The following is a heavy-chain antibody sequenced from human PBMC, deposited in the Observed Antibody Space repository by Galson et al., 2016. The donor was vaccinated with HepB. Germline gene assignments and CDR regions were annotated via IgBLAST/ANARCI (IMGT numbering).Heavy chain of an antibody. D-gene: IGHD3-10*01. CDR1: GYMFTGYY. CDR3: ARAGGTRITMGRGVKMPVY. CDR2: INPNSGGT. J-gene: IGHJ4*02. Sequence: SVKVSCKASGYMFTGYYMHWVRQAPGQGLEWMGRINPNSGGTNYAQNFQGRVTMTRDTSISTAYMEMSRLTFDDTAVYYCARAGGTRITMGRGVKMPVYWGQGTLVTVSS. V-gene: IGHV1-2*06.